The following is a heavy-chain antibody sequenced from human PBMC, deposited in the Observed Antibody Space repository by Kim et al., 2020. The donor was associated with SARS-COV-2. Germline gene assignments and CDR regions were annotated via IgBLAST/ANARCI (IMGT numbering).Heavy chain of an antibody. V-gene: IGHV3-23*01. J-gene: IGHJ4*02. Sequence: GGSLRLSCAASGFTFSSYAMSWVRQAPGKGLEWVSAISGSGGSTYYAESEKGRFTISRDNSKNTLYLQMNSLRAEDTAVYYCAKGSSSWYISLYFDYWGQGTLVTVSS. CDR1: GFTFSSYA. D-gene: IGHD6-13*01. CDR3: AKGSSSWYISLYFDY. CDR2: ISGSGGST.